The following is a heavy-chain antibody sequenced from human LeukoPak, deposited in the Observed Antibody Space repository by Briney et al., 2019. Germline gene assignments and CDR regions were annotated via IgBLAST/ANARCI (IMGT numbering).Heavy chain of an antibody. V-gene: IGHV1-18*01. Sequence: ASVKVSCKASGYTFTSYGISWVRQAPGQGLEWMGWISAYNGNTNYAQKFRGRVTMRTDTSTSTAYMELRSLRFDDTAIYYCAKDWHILTGRNCFDPWGQGTLVTVSS. J-gene: IGHJ5*02. CDR1: GYTFTSYG. D-gene: IGHD3-9*01. CDR2: ISAYNGNT. CDR3: AKDWHILTGRNCFDP.